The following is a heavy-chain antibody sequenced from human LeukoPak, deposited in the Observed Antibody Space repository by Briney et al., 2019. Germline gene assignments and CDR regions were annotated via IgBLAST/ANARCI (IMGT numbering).Heavy chain of an antibody. Sequence: GGSLRLSCTTSGFTFNNYGMSWVRQAPGKGLDWVAVIWHDGSNKYYADSVKGRSTISRDNSKSTLYLEMRSLRAEDTALYYCARIGTTQAFDIWGRGTMVTVSS. CDR3: ARIGTTQAFDI. CDR1: GFTFNNYG. D-gene: IGHD1-1*01. J-gene: IGHJ3*02. V-gene: IGHV3-33*01. CDR2: IWHDGSNK.